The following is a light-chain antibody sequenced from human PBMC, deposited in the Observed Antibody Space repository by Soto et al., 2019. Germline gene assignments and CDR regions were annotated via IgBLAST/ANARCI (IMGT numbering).Light chain of an antibody. CDR3: SSYTPSSTL. Sequence: QSVLTQPASVSGSPGQSITISCTGTSSDVGRYNYVSWYQQHPGKAPKLMIYEVTNRPSGVSDRFSGSKSGNTASLTISGLHAEDEADYYCSSYTPSSTLFGGGTKLTVL. CDR1: SSDVGRYNY. J-gene: IGLJ2*01. CDR2: EVT. V-gene: IGLV2-14*01.